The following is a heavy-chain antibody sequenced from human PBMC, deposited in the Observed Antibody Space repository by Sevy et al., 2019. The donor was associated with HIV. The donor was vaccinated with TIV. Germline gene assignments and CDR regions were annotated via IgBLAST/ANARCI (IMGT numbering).Heavy chain of an antibody. CDR3: RRLRQWLGPSFDS. CDR2: MYNGWNT. J-gene: IGHJ4*02. CDR1: GGSMRSSHY. D-gene: IGHD6-19*01. V-gene: IGHV4-39*01. Sequence: SETLSLTCFVSGGSMRSSHYWAWIRQPPGKGLEWVGSMYNGWNTYYHPSLKTRVTISVDTSKNQFSLRLNSVTAADTAIYYCRRLRQWLGPSFDSWGQGALVTVSS.